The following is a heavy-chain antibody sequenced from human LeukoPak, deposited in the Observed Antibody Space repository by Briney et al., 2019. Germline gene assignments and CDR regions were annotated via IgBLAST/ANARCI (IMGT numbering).Heavy chain of an antibody. CDR1: GFTFSTYS. CDR2: ISSSSSHI. Sequence: GGSLRLSCAAPGFTFSTYSMNWVRQAPGKGLEWVSSISSSSSHIFYADSVKGRFTISRDNAKNSLYLQMNSLRAEDTAVYYCARGGAGATKDDTFDIWGQGTMVPVSS. J-gene: IGHJ3*02. V-gene: IGHV3-21*01. CDR3: ARGGAGATKDDTFDI. D-gene: IGHD1-1*01.